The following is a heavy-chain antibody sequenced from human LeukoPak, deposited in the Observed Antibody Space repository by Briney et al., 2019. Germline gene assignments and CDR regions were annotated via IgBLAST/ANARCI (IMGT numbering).Heavy chain of an antibody. D-gene: IGHD4-23*01. CDR3: ARERAPTVVTPGPRSDY. J-gene: IGHJ4*02. V-gene: IGHV4-30-2*01. Sequence: SETLSLTCTVSGGSISSGGYYWSWIRQPPGKGLEWIGYIYHSGSTYYNPSLKSRVTISVDRSKNQFSLKLSSVTAADTAVYYCARERAPTVVTPGPRSDYWGQGTLVTVSS. CDR1: GGSISSGGYY. CDR2: IYHSGST.